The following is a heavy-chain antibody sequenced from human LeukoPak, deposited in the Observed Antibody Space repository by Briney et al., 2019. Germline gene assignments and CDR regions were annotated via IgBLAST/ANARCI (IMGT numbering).Heavy chain of an antibody. V-gene: IGHV1-8*03. D-gene: IGHD6-19*01. J-gene: IGHJ4*02. Sequence: GASVKVSCKASGYTFTSYDINWVRQATGQGLEWMGWMNPNSGNTGYAQKFQGRVTITRNTSISTAYMELSSLRSEDTAVYYCARVSYSVAGYFDYWGQGTLVTVSS. CDR2: MNPNSGNT. CDR3: ARVSYSVAGYFDY. CDR1: GYTFTSYD.